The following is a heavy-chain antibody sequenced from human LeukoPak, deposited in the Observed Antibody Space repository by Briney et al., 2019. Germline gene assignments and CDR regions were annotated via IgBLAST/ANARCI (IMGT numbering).Heavy chain of an antibody. CDR1: GGSISSGSYY. J-gene: IGHJ4*02. D-gene: IGHD6-19*01. CDR3: ARAIAVAFDY. CDR2: IYTSGST. V-gene: IGHV4-61*02. Sequence: PSETLSLTCTVSGGSISSGSYYWSWIRQPAGKGLEWIGRIYTSGSTNYNPSLKSRVTISVDTSKNQFSLKLSSVTAADTAVYYCARAIAVAFDYWGQGTLVTASS.